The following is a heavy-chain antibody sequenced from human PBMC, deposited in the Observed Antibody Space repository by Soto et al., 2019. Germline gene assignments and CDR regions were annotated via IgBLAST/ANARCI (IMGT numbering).Heavy chain of an antibody. J-gene: IGHJ6*02. CDR3: ARARPDIVMVVGETPGYYGMDV. Sequence: QVQLVESRGGLVKPGGSLRLSCAASGFTLSDYYMTWIRQAPGKGLEWVSYIRGRGPTTYYADSVKGRFSISRDNAKNSLFLQLNSLRVEDTAVYYCARARPDIVMVVGETPGYYGMDVWGQGTTVTVSS. CDR1: GFTLSDYY. D-gene: IGHD2-8*02. CDR2: IRGRGPTT. V-gene: IGHV3-11*01.